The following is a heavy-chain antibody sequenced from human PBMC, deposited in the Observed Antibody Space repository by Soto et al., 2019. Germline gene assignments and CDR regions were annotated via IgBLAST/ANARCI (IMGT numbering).Heavy chain of an antibody. J-gene: IGHJ6*03. D-gene: IGHD4-17*01. V-gene: IGHV4-61*01. CDR2: IYYSGST. CDR1: GSSVSSGSYY. Sequence: SETLSLTSTFSGSSVSSGSYYWSWIRQPPGKGLEWIGYIYYSGSTNYNPSLKSRVTISVDTSKNQFSLKLTSVTAADTAVYYVSRSYGASWQLDLWG. CDR3: SRSYGASWQLDL.